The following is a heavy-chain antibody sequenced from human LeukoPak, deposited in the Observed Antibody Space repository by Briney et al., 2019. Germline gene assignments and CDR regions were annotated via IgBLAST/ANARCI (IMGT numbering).Heavy chain of an antibody. D-gene: IGHD3-9*01. CDR3: AKVPTYLNILTGFPFDI. V-gene: IGHV3-53*01. CDR2: IYSGGST. J-gene: IGHJ3*02. CDR1: GFIFTVNY. Sequence: GGSLRLSCAASGFIFTVNYMNWVRQAPGKGLEWVSVIYSGGSTDYADSVKGRFTISRDNSKNTLYLQMNSLSAEDTALYYCAKVPTYLNILTGFPFDIWGQGKMVTVSS.